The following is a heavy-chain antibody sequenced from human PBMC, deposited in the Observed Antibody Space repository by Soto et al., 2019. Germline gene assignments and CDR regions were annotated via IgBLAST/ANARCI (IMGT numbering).Heavy chain of an antibody. V-gene: IGHV1-69*02. Sequence: GASVKVCCKASGGTFSSYTISWVRQAPGQGLEWMGRIIPILGIANYAQKFQGRVTITRDTSASTAYIELSSLRTEDTAVYYCARGLGGYLDYVDYWGQGTVVTVSS. CDR2: IIPILGIA. CDR3: ARGLGGYLDYVDY. D-gene: IGHD3-16*02. J-gene: IGHJ4*02. CDR1: GGTFSSYT.